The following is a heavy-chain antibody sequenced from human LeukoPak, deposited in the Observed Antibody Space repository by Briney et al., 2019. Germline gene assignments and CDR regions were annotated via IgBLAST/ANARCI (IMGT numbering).Heavy chain of an antibody. CDR2: IKGPTDST. Sequence: GGSLRLSCAASGFTFSSYPMSWVRQAPGKGLEWVSTIKGPTDSTYYADSVKGRFTISRDNSKSTLYLQMNSLRAEDTAIYYCAKDGDGMVRGVIITNVHAPYFDYWGQGTLVTVSS. CDR1: GFTFSSYP. J-gene: IGHJ4*02. CDR3: AKDGDGMVRGVIITNVHAPYFDY. D-gene: IGHD3-10*01. V-gene: IGHV3-23*01.